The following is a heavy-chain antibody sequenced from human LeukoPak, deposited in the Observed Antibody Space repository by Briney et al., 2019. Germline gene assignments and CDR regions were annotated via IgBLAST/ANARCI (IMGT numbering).Heavy chain of an antibody. D-gene: IGHD1-26*01. CDR1: GFTFSGSA. J-gene: IGHJ4*02. CDR2: IRSKAYGGTT. CDR3: TRGRGAPIDY. Sequence: GGSLRLSCAASGFTFSGSALHWVRQAPGKGLEWVGFIRSKAYGGTTEYAASVKGRFTISRDDSKSIAYLQMNSLKTEDTAVYYCTRGRGAPIDYWGQGTLVTVSS. V-gene: IGHV3-49*04.